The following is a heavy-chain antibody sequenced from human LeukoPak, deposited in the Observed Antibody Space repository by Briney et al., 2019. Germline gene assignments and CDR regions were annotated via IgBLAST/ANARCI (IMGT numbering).Heavy chain of an antibody. Sequence: PGGSLRLSCAASGFILSSHGMSWVRQAPGKRLEWVSTVTSRGGTDYTDSVKGRFIIPRDNSKNTLLLQMNSLRAEDTAVYYCATTRPYGTTWAGAFEDWGQGTPVTVSS. CDR1: GFILSSHG. CDR3: ATTRPYGTTWAGAFED. V-gene: IGHV3-23*01. CDR2: VTSRGGT. D-gene: IGHD6-19*01. J-gene: IGHJ4*01.